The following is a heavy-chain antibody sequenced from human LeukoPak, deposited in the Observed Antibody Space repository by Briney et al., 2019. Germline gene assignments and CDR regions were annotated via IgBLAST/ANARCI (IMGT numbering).Heavy chain of an antibody. CDR3: ARSTIFGVVITSNWFDP. CDR1: GYTFTSYY. D-gene: IGHD3-3*01. V-gene: IGHV1-46*01. CDR2: INPSGGST. Sequence: VASVKVSCKASGYTFTSYYMHWVRQAPGQGLEWMGIINPSGGSTSYAQKFQGRVTMTRDTSTSTVYMELSSLRSEDTAVYYCARSTIFGVVITSNWFDPWGQETLVTVSS. J-gene: IGHJ5*02.